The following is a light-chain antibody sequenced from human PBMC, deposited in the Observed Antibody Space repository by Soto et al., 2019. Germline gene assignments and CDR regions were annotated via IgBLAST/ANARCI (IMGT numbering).Light chain of an antibody. CDR1: SSDVGSYNL. V-gene: IGLV2-23*01. CDR3: CSYAGSSTYVV. Sequence: QSALTRPASVSGSPGQSITISCTGTSSDVGSYNLVSWYQQHPGKAPKLMIYEGSKRPSGVSNRFSGSKSGNTASLTISGLQAEDEDDYYCCSYAGSSTYVVFGGGTKLTVL. CDR2: EGS. J-gene: IGLJ2*01.